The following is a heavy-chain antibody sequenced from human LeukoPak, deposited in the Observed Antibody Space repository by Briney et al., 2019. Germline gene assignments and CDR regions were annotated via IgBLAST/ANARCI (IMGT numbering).Heavy chain of an antibody. CDR3: AKSYDTSGRRAFDI. J-gene: IGHJ3*02. D-gene: IGHD3-22*01. CDR1: GITLSNYG. CDR2: ISVDGTNT. Sequence: GGSLRLSCAVSGITLSNYGMSWVRQAPGKGLEWVSAISVDGTNTYYADSVKGQFTISRDNSKNTLFLQMNSLSAEDTAVYYCAKSYDTSGRRAFDIWGQGTMVTVSS. V-gene: IGHV3-23*01.